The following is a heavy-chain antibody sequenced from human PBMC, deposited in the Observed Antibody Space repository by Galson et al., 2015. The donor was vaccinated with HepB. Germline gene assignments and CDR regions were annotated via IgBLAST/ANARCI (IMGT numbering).Heavy chain of an antibody. J-gene: IGHJ6*02. CDR3: ARASDYGDYFSGMDV. CDR2: ISSSGSYI. CDR1: EFTFSPYS. V-gene: IGHV3-21*01. Sequence: SLRLSCAASEFTFSPYSMNWVRQAPGKGLEWVSSISSSGSYIYYADSVKGRFTISRDNAKNSLYLQMNSLRAEDTAAYYCARASDYGDYFSGMDVWGQGTTVTVSS. D-gene: IGHD4-17*01.